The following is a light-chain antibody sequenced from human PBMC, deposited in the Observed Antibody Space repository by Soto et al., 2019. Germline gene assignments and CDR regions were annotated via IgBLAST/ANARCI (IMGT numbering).Light chain of an antibody. CDR1: QSVSSD. CDR3: QQYNNLPRT. CDR2: GAS. Sequence: IVMAQSPATVSVSPGERATLSCGASQSVSSDLAWYHQKPGQAPRLLIYGASTRATGIPARFSRSESGTEFTLTISTLQSKHFAVYHCQQYNNLPRTFG. V-gene: IGKV3-15*01. J-gene: IGKJ1*01.